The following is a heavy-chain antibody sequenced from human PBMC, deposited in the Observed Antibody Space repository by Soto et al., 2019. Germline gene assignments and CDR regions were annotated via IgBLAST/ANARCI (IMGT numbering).Heavy chain of an antibody. D-gene: IGHD3-22*01. CDR1: GGTFSSYA. V-gene: IGHV1-69*12. CDR3: ASGMSWHYDSSGYY. Sequence: QVQLVQSGAEVKKPGSSVKVSCKASGGTFSSYAISWVRQAPGQGLAWMGGIIPILGTANYAQKFQGRVTTTADESTSLAYMELSSMRSEDTAVYYCASGMSWHYDSSGYYWGQGTLVTVAS. J-gene: IGHJ4*02. CDR2: IIPILGTA.